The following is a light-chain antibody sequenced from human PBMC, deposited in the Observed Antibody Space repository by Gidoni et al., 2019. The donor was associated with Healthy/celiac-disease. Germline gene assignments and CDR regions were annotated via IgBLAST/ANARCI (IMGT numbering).Light chain of an antibody. CDR2: AAS. J-gene: IGKJ4*02. V-gene: IGKV1-9*01. CDR1: QGISSY. Sequence: DIQLTQSPSFLSASVGDRVTIPCWARQGISSYLAWYQQKPGKAPKLLIYAASTLQSGVPSRFSGSGSGTEFTLTISSLQPEDFATYYCQQLNSYPVTFGGGTKVEIK. CDR3: QQLNSYPVT.